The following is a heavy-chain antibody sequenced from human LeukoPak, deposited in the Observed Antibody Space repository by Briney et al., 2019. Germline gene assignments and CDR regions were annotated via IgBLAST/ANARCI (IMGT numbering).Heavy chain of an antibody. V-gene: IGHV1-8*02. CDR3: ARASRGYDLGYFDL. J-gene: IGHJ2*01. D-gene: IGHD5-12*01. CDR2: MNPNSGNT. Sequence: ASVKVSCKASGGTFSSYAISWVRQAPGQGLEWMGWMNPNSGNTGYAQKFQGRVTMTRNTSISTAYMELSSLRSEDTAVYYCARASRGYDLGYFDLWGRGTLVTVSS. CDR1: GGTFSSYA.